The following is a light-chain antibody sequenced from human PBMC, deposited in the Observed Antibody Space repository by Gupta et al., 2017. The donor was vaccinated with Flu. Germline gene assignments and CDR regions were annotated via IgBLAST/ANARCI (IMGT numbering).Light chain of an antibody. CDR2: EAS. V-gene: IGKV1-5*03. CDR3: QQYITSPVT. CDR1: QSINHW. Sequence: DIQMTQSPSTLSASVGDRVTITCRASQSINHWLAWYQQKPGKAPNLLIYEASTLPRGVPSRFSGSGSGTEFTLTISSLQPDDFATYYCQQYITSPVTFGGGTKVEIK. J-gene: IGKJ4*01.